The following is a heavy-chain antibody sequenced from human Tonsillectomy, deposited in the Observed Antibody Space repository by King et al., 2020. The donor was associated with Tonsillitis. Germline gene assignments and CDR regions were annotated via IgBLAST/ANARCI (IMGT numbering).Heavy chain of an antibody. CDR3: AKDARIDYGTYAGVPYGMDV. V-gene: IGHV3-23*04. CDR2: ISGSGGST. D-gene: IGHD3-16*01. J-gene: IGHJ6*02. Sequence: VQLVESGGGLVQPGGFLRLSCVASGFTFSNYAMTWVRQAPSKGLEWVSSISGSGGSTKYADSMKGRFTISRDNSKNTLYLEMNSLRAEDTAVFFCAKDARIDYGTYAGVPYGMDVWGQGITVTVFS. CDR1: GFTFSNYA.